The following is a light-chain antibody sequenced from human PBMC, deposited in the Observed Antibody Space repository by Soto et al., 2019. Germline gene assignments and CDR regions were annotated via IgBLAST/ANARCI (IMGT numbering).Light chain of an antibody. CDR2: GAT. V-gene: IGKV1-39*01. J-gene: IGKJ2*01. CDR1: QNIRNY. Sequence: DIQMTQSPSSLSASVGDRVTIACQASQNIRNYLNWYQQKPGQAPNLLIYGATILQSGVPSRFGGNGSGTDFTLTISSLQPEDFATYFCQQSQTAPRAFGQGTKLEIK. CDR3: QQSQTAPRA.